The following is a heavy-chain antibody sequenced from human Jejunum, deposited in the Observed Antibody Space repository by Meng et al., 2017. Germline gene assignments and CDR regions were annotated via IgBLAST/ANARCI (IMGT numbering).Heavy chain of an antibody. CDR2: MHQSGSS. Sequence: QVHLQESGPGLVRPSGALSLTCAVSGGFSSIYWWSWLRQPPGKGLEWIGEMHQSGSSNYNPSLKSRLTMSVDESKNHFSLKLNSVTAADTAVYYCARGWKYAWFNWGQGTLVTVSS. J-gene: IGHJ4*02. D-gene: IGHD1-7*01. V-gene: IGHV4-4*02. CDR3: ARGWKYAWFN. CDR1: GGFSSIYW.